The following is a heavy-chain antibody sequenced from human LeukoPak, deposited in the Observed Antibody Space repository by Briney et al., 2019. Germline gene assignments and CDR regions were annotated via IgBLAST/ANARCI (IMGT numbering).Heavy chain of an antibody. CDR2: ISDGGST. CDR1: GGSIWTSDYY. D-gene: IGHD2-15*01. CDR3: ARLVCGGGSCPAEFDY. J-gene: IGHJ4*02. V-gene: IGHV4-39*01. Sequence: PSETLSLTCTVSGGSIWTSDYYWGCIRQFPGTGLEWIGTISDGGSTYYNPSLESRVIISVDTSKNQFSLKLSSVTATDTAVYYCARLVCGGGSCPAEFDYWGQGTLVTVSS.